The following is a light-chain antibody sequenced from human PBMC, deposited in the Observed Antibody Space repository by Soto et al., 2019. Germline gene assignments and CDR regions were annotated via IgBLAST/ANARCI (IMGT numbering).Light chain of an antibody. Sequence: QSALTHPASVSGSPGQSITISCTGTSSDVGSYNLVSWYQHHPGKAPKLMIFEVSKRPSGVSNRFSGSKSGNTASLTISGLQAEDEAEYYCCSYAGTYVFGTGTKVTVL. V-gene: IGLV2-23*02. CDR3: CSYAGTYV. CDR1: SSDVGSYNL. J-gene: IGLJ1*01. CDR2: EVS.